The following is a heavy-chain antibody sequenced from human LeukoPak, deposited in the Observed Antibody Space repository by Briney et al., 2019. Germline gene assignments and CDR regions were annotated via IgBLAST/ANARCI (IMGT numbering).Heavy chain of an antibody. Sequence: GASVKVSCKAPGGTFSSYAISWVRQAPGQGLEWMGGIIPIFGTANYAQKFQGRVTITADESTSIAYMELSGLRSEDTAVYYCARVGRWLQFGGFDYWGQGTLVTVSS. V-gene: IGHV1-69*13. J-gene: IGHJ4*02. CDR3: ARVGRWLQFGGFDY. CDR1: GGTFSSYA. CDR2: IIPIFGTA. D-gene: IGHD5-24*01.